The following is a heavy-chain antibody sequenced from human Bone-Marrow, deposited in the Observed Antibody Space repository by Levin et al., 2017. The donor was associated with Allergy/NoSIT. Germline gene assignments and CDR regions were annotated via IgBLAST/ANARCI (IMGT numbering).Heavy chain of an antibody. Sequence: PGGSLRLSCKASGFTFTTSAVQWVRQARGQRLDWIGSIVVGNGNTNSAQRFQERVTITTDMSTSTVYMELSSLRSEDTAVYYCMADRYNGYESPDYWGQGTFVTVSS. J-gene: IGHJ4*02. CDR3: MADRYNGYESPDY. V-gene: IGHV1-58*01. CDR1: GFTFTTSA. CDR2: IVVGNGNT. D-gene: IGHD5-12*01.